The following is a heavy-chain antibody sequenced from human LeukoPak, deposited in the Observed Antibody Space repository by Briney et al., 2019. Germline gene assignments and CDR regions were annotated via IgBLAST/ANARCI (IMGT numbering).Heavy chain of an antibody. Sequence: GGSLRLSCAASGFTFSIYWMYWVRQAPGKGLMWVSRCDSDGSGTTYVDSVKGRFTVSRDNAKNSLFLEMSSPRADDTAVYFCARDVEGGTFDIWGQGTTVTVSS. CDR3: ARDVEGGTFDI. CDR2: CDSDGSGT. CDR1: GFTFSIYW. J-gene: IGHJ3*02. V-gene: IGHV3-74*01. D-gene: IGHD3-16*01.